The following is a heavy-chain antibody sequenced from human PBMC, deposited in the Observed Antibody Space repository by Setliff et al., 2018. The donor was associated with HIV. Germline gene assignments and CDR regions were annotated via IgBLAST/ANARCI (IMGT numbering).Heavy chain of an antibody. Sequence: PGGSLRLSCSASGFTFSSHSMSWVRQAPGKGLEWVSFIGTGGSYTSYAGSVKGRFTISRENAKNSLYLQMNSLRAEDTAVYYCAREGQEEWLAPSMYNWFDPWGQGTLVTVSS. CDR3: AREGQEEWLAPSMYNWFDP. D-gene: IGHD6-19*01. CDR2: IGTGGSYT. V-gene: IGHV3-21*01. J-gene: IGHJ5*02. CDR1: GFTFSSHS.